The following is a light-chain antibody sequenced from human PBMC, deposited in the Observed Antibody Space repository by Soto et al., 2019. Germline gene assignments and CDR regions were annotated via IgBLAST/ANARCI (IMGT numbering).Light chain of an antibody. Sequence: DVGMTQSPLSLPVTLGQPASISCRSSQSLVYSDGNTYLNWFQQRPGQSPRRLIYKVSNRDSGVPDRFSGSGSGTDLTLKISRVEAEDVGVYYCMQGTHWLLTFGGGTKVEIK. CDR2: KVS. CDR3: MQGTHWLLT. CDR1: QSLVYSDGNTY. V-gene: IGKV2-30*01. J-gene: IGKJ4*01.